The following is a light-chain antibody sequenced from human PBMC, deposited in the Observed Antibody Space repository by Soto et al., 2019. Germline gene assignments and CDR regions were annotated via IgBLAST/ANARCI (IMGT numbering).Light chain of an antibody. CDR3: QYYDSYSWT. V-gene: IGKV1-5*03. CDR2: KAS. CDR1: QSISDW. Sequence: DIQMTQSPSTLSASVGDRVTITCRASQSISDWLAWYQQKPGKAPKFLIYKASNLESGVPSRFSGSGSGTEFTLTISSVQAYDFSTYYCQYYDSYSWTFGQGTKVEIK. J-gene: IGKJ1*01.